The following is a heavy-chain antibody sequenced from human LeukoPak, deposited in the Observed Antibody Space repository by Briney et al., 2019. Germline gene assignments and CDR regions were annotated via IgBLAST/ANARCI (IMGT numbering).Heavy chain of an antibody. CDR3: ARSYSNHLFGMDV. D-gene: IGHD4-11*01. CDR1: GYTVSSYY. Sequence: GGSLRLSCAASGYTVSSYYMTWVRQAPGKGLEWVSVIYSGGSTYYADSVKGRVAISRDDSKNTVFLQMNSVRAEDTAVYYCARSYSNHLFGMDVWGQGTTVTVSS. J-gene: IGHJ6*02. V-gene: IGHV3-66*01. CDR2: IYSGGST.